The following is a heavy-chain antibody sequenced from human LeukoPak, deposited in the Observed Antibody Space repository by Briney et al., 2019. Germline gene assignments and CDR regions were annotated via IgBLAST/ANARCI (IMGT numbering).Heavy chain of an antibody. CDR1: GFTFSSYG. V-gene: IGHV3-30*18. CDR3: AKGSWSGYGMDV. CDR2: ISYDGSNK. J-gene: IGHJ6*04. Sequence: GRSLRLSRAASGFTFSSYGMHWVRQAPGKGLEWVAVISYDGSNKYYADSVKGRFTISRDNSKNTLYLQMNSLRAEDTAVYYCAKGSWSGYGMDVWGKGTTVTVSS. D-gene: IGHD6-13*01.